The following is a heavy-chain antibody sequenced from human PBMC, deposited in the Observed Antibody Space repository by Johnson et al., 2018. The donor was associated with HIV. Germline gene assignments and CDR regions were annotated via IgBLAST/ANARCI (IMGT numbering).Heavy chain of an antibody. CDR1: GFSVSNNY. CDR3: VNADREEA. CDR2: ISYDGSNK. J-gene: IGHJ3*01. V-gene: IGHV3-30*18. D-gene: IGHD3-16*02. Sequence: QVQLVESGGGLIQPGGSLRLSCGASGFSVSNNYMNWVRQAPGKGLEWVVIISYDGSNKKYADCVKGRFTISRDNSKNTLSLQMNSMRDEDTAVYYCVNADREEAWGQGTTVTVSA.